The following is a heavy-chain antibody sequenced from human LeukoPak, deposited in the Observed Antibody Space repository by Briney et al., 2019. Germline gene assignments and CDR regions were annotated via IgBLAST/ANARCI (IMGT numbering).Heavy chain of an antibody. Sequence: PSETLSLTCTVSGGSISSYYWSWIRQPPGKGLEWIGYIYYSGSTNYNPSLKGRVTISVDTSKNQFSLKLSSVTAADTAVYYCARTSTPQQYAFDIWGQGTMVTVSS. D-gene: IGHD6-13*01. V-gene: IGHV4-59*08. J-gene: IGHJ3*02. CDR3: ARTSTPQQYAFDI. CDR2: IYYSGST. CDR1: GGSISSYY.